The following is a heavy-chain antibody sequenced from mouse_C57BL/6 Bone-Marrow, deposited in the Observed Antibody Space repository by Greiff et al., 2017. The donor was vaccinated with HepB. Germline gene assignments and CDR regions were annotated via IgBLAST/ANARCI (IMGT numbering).Heavy chain of an antibody. V-gene: IGHV1-69*01. J-gene: IGHJ2*01. CDR3: ASNGYSRFDY. D-gene: IGHD2-3*01. Sequence: QVQLQQPGAELVMPGASVKLSCKASGYTFTSYWMHWVKQRPGQGLEWIGEIDPSDSYTNYNQKFKGKSTLTVDKSSSTAYMQLSSLTSEDSAVYYCASNGYSRFDYWGQGTTLTVSS. CDR2: IDPSDSYT. CDR1: GYTFTSYW.